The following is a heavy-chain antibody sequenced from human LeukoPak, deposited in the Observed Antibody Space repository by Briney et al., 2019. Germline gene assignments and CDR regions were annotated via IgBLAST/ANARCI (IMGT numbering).Heavy chain of an antibody. J-gene: IGHJ6*03. V-gene: IGHV1-2*06. CDR3: ARDTSSSWSYYYYYYMDV. CDR2: INPNSGGT. D-gene: IGHD6-13*01. CDR1: GYTFTGYY. Sequence: ASVKVSCKASGYTFTGYYMHWVRQAPGQGLEWMGRINPNSGGTNYAQKFQGRVTMTRDTSISTAYMELSRLRSDGTAVYYCARDTSSSWSYYYYYYMDVWGKGTTVTVSS.